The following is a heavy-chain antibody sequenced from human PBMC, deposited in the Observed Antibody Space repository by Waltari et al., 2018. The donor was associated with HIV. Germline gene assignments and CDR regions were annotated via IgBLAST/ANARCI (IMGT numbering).Heavy chain of an antibody. Sequence: QVQLQQWGAGLLKPSETLSLTCAVYGGSFSGYYWSWIRQPPGKGLEWIGEINHSGSTNYNPSLKSRVTISVDTSKNQFSLKLSSVTAADTAVYYCARETPLRTAGHFDYWGQGTLVTVSS. CDR3: ARETPLRTAGHFDY. V-gene: IGHV4-34*01. J-gene: IGHJ4*02. CDR2: INHSGST. CDR1: GGSFSGYY. D-gene: IGHD6-13*01.